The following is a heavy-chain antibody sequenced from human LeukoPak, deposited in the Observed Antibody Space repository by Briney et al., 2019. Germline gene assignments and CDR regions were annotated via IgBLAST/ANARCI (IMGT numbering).Heavy chain of an antibody. CDR2: IIPIFGTA. CDR3: ARAMRDFWTSPVDY. CDR1: GGTFSSYA. Sequence: EASVKVSCKASGGTFSSYAISWVRQAPGQGLEWMGGIIPIFGTANYAQKFQGRVTITADESTSTAYMELSSLRSEDTAVYYCARAMRDFWTSPVDYWGQGTLVTVSS. J-gene: IGHJ4*02. D-gene: IGHD3/OR15-3a*01. V-gene: IGHV1-69*13.